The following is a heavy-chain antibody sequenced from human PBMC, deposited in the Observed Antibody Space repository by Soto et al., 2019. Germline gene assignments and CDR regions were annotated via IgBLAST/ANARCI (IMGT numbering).Heavy chain of an antibody. CDR1: GFTFSSYA. CDR3: AFGIVATNAFDI. J-gene: IGHJ3*02. V-gene: IGHV3-30-3*01. Sequence: QVQLVESGGGVVQPGRSTRLSCADSGFTFSSYAMHWVRQAPGKGLEWVAVISYDGSNKYYAYSVKGRFTISRDKSNNTLYLQMNSLRAEDTAVYYCAFGIVATNAFDIWGQGTMVTVSS. CDR2: ISYDGSNK. D-gene: IGHD1-26*01.